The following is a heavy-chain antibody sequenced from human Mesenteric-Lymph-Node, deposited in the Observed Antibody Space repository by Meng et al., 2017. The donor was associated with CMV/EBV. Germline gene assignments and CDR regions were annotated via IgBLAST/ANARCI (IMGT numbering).Heavy chain of an antibody. Sequence: VARHGSGPGLVKPSETLSLTCLVSGVSVTSGAYHWSWIRQSPGKGLEWIGYIYGTGITIYNPSLKSRVTILLETSKNQFSLKLNSVTTADTAVYYCAKSRSSTPGIVDDWGQGTLVTVSS. V-gene: IGHV4-61*08. D-gene: IGHD2/OR15-2a*01. CDR2: IYGTGIT. CDR3: AKSRSSTPGIVDD. CDR1: GVSVTSGAYH. J-gene: IGHJ4*02.